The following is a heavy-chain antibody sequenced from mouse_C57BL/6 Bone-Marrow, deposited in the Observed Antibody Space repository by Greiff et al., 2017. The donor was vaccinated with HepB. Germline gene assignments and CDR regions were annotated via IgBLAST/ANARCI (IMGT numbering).Heavy chain of an antibody. CDR3: ARSEVYGPNPYFDY. CDR1: GYAFSSYW. V-gene: IGHV1-80*01. J-gene: IGHJ2*01. CDR2: IYPGDGDT. D-gene: IGHD1-1*02. Sequence: QVQLKESGAELVKPGASVKISCKASGYAFSSYWMNWVKQRPGKGLEWIGQIYPGDGDTNYNGKFKGKATLTADKSSSTAYMQLSSLTSEDSAVYFGARSEVYGPNPYFDYWGQGTTLTVSS.